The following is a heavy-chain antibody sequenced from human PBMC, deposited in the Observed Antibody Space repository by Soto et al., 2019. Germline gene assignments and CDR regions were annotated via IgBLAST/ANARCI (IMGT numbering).Heavy chain of an antibody. J-gene: IGHJ4*02. V-gene: IGHV3-66*01. Sequence: PGGSLRLSCAASGFTVSSYHMSWVRQAPGKGLEWVSVIYSAGSADFADSVKGRFTISRDNSKNTLYLQMSSLRAEDTAVYYCAALIVVVMYPDYWGQGTLVTVAS. CDR3: AALIVVVMYPDY. D-gene: IGHD3-22*01. CDR2: IYSAGSA. CDR1: GFTVSSYH.